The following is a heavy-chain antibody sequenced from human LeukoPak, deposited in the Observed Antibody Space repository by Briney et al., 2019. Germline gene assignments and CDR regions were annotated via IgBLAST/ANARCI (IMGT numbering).Heavy chain of an antibody. CDR2: ISSSGSTI. Sequence: GGSLRLSCAASGFTFSSYEMNWVRQAPGKGLEWVSYISSSGSTIYYADSVKGRFTISRDNAKNSLYLQMNSLRVEDTAVYYCARDLLNYYDSSGYYTYYYGMDVWGQGTTVTVSS. V-gene: IGHV3-48*03. CDR1: GFTFSSYE. CDR3: ARDLLNYYDSSGYYTYYYGMDV. J-gene: IGHJ6*02. D-gene: IGHD3-22*01.